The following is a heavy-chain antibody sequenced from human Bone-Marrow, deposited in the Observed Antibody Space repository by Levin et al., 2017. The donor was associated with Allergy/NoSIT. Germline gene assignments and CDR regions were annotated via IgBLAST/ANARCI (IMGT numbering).Heavy chain of an antibody. V-gene: IGHV3-30*04. J-gene: IGHJ5*02. D-gene: IGHD3-10*01. CDR1: GFTFGTYS. CDR3: AREYYGTGSTGFVRWFDP. Sequence: SCVVSGFTFGTYSMHWVRQAPGKGLEWVAAVSYYGSVKFYRDSAQGRFTISRDNSKSTLYLDMSRQRLEETAVDCCAREYYGTGSTGFVRWFDPWGQGTLVTVSS. CDR2: VSYYGSVK.